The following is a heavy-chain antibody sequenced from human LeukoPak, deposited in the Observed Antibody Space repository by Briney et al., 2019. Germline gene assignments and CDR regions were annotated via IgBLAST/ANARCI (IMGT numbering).Heavy chain of an antibody. V-gene: IGHV3-21*01. CDR2: ISSSSSYI. J-gene: IGHJ5*02. CDR3: ARVPPGPAAIDP. Sequence: GGSLRLSCAASGFTFSSYSMNWVRQAPGKGLEWVSSISSSSSYIYYADSVKGRFTISRDNAKNSLYLQMNSLRAEDTAVYYCARVPPGPAAIDPSGQGTLVTVSS. D-gene: IGHD2-2*01. CDR1: GFTFSSYS.